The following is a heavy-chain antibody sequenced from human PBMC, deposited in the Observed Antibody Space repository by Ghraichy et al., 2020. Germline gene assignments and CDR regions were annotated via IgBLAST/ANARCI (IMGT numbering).Heavy chain of an antibody. D-gene: IGHD1-26*01. CDR1: GFTFSNAW. J-gene: IGHJ6*02. CDR2: IKSKTDGGTT. CDR3: TTDLGSYFENDYYYYGMDV. Sequence: GGSLRLSCAASGFTFSNAWMSWVRQAPGKGLEWVGRIKSKTDGGTTDYAAPVKGRFTISRDDSKNTLYLQMNSLKTEDTAVYYCTTDLGSYFENDYYYYGMDVWGQGTTVTVSS. V-gene: IGHV3-15*01.